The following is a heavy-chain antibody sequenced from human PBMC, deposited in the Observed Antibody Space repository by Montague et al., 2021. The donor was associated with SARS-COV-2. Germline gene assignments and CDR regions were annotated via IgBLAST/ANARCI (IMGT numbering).Heavy chain of an antibody. Sequence: SETLSLTCAVSGGSINSSNWWSWVRQPPGKGLEWIGEIFHSGSLNYNPSFYSRVTISVAKFRNQLSLKLTFVTAADTAVYYCASRGGHDILRTLEWGFDPWGQGTLVTVSS. CDR2: IFHSGSL. V-gene: IGHV4-4*02. CDR1: GGSINSSNW. J-gene: IGHJ5*02. D-gene: IGHD3-9*01. CDR3: ASRGGHDILRTLEWGFDP.